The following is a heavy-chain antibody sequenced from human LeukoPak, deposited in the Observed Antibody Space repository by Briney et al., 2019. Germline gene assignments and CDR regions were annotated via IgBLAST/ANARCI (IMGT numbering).Heavy chain of an antibody. Sequence: GGFLRLSCAASGFTFSSYAMHWVRQAPGKGLEWVAVISYDGSNKYYADSVKGRFTISRDNSKNTLYLQMNSLRAEDTAVYYCARGYYDSSGLLFDYWGQGTLVTVSS. CDR1: GFTFSSYA. CDR3: ARGYYDSSGLLFDY. J-gene: IGHJ4*02. D-gene: IGHD3-22*01. V-gene: IGHV3-30-3*01. CDR2: ISYDGSNK.